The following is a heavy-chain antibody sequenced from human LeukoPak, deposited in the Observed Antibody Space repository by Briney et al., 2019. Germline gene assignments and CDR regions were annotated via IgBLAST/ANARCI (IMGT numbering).Heavy chain of an antibody. Sequence: SETLSLTCTVSGGSISSSSYYWGWVRQPPGKGLEWIGSIYYSGSTYYNPSLKSRVTISVDTSKNQFSLKLSSVTAADTAVYYCARDSRGGGPDFDYWGQGTLVTVSS. V-gene: IGHV4-39*02. CDR2: IYYSGST. D-gene: IGHD3-16*01. J-gene: IGHJ4*02. CDR1: GGSISSSSYY. CDR3: ARDSRGGGPDFDY.